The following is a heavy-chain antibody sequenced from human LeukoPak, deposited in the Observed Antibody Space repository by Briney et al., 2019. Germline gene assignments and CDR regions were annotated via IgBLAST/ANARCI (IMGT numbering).Heavy chain of an antibody. CDR2: IYYSGST. V-gene: IGHV4-30-4*08. CDR3: DRQYNWNYGLDY. J-gene: IGHJ4*02. Sequence: SETLSLTCTVSGGSISSGDYYWSWIRQPPGKGLELIGYIYYSGSTYYNPSLKSRVTISVDTSKNQFSLKLSSVTAADTAVYYCDRQYNWNYGLDYWGQGTLVTVSS. CDR1: GGSISSGDYY. D-gene: IGHD1-7*01.